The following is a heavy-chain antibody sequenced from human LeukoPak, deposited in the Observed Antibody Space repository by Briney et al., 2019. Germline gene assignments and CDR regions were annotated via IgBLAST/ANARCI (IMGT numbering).Heavy chain of an antibody. D-gene: IGHD1-26*01. CDR1: GFTFSSYE. V-gene: IGHV3-48*01. CDR3: ATDGGGTYYNFDY. CDR2: ISSSSSTI. J-gene: IGHJ4*02. Sequence: GGSLRLSCAASGFTFSSYEMNWVRQAPGKGLEWVSYISSSSSTIYYADSVKGRFTISRDNAKNSLYLQMNTLRAEDTAVYYCATDGGGTYYNFDYWGQGTVVTVSS.